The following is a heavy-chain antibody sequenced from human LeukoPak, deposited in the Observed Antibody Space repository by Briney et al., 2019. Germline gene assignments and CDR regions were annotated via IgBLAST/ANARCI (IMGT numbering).Heavy chain of an antibody. V-gene: IGHV3-23*01. J-gene: IGHJ4*02. CDR1: GFTFDDYA. CDR2: LIENGATT. D-gene: IGHD1-26*01. CDR3: VKDYQVGNSPAFGDY. Sequence: PGGSLRLSCAASGFTFDDYAMHWVRQAPGKGLEWVSGLIENGATTYYADSVKGRFTISRDNSRNTMCLQMNSLRVEDTAVYYCVKDYQVGNSPAFGDYWGQGTLVTISS.